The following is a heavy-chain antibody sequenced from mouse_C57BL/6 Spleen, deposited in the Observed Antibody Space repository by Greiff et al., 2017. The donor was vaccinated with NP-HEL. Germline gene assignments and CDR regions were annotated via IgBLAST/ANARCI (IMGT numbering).Heavy chain of an antibody. CDR1: GYTFTSYW. V-gene: IGHV1-52*01. J-gene: IGHJ2*01. Sequence: QVQLQQPGAELVRPGSSVKLSCKASGYTFTSYWMHWVKQRPIQGLEWIGNIDPSDSETHYNQKFKDKATLTVDKSSSTAYMQLSSLTSEDSAVYYCARRDDGSYYFDYWGQGTTLTVSS. CDR3: ARRDDGSYYFDY. CDR2: IDPSDSET. D-gene: IGHD2-3*01.